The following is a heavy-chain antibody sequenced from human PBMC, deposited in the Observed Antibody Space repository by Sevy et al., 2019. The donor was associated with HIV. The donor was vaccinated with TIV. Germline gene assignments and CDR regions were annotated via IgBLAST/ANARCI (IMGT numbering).Heavy chain of an antibody. J-gene: IGHJ6*02. D-gene: IGHD3-10*01. CDR2: IKTKTYGGTT. CDR1: GFTFSDAW. Sequence: GGSLRLSCAASGFTFSDAWMTWVRQAPGKGLEWVGRIKTKTYGGTTDYAAPVKGRFTISRDDSKNTVYLQMNSMETEDTAVYYCQWFGAFYFYGMDVWGHGTTVTVSS. CDR3: QWFGAFYFYGMDV. V-gene: IGHV3-15*01.